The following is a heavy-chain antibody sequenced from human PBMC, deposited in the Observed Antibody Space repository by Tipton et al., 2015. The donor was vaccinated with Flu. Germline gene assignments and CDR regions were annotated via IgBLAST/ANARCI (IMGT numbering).Heavy chain of an antibody. CDR2: VFHSGLT. Sequence: LRLSCTISGGSINSTTHYWGWVRQLPGRGLEWIATVFHSGLTYHNPSLRSRVSISADTSKNQFSLRMNSVTAADSATYYCARDFHPTSNWFDPWGQGTQVTVSS. V-gene: IGHV4-39*07. J-gene: IGHJ5*02. CDR3: ARDFHPTSNWFDP. CDR1: GGSINSTTHY.